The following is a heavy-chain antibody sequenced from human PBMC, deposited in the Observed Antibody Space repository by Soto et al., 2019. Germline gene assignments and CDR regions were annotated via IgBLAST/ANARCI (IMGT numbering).Heavy chain of an antibody. J-gene: IGHJ6*03. V-gene: IGHV4-59*01. CDR2: IYYSGST. CDR3: AREPGSHHYYYMDV. D-gene: IGHD3-10*01. CDR1: GGSISSYY. Sequence: PSETLSLTCTVSGGSISSYYWSWIRQPPGKGLEWIGYIYYSGSTNYNPSLKSRVTISVDTSKSQFSLKLSSVTAADTAVYYCAREPGSHHYYYMDVWGKGTTVTVSS.